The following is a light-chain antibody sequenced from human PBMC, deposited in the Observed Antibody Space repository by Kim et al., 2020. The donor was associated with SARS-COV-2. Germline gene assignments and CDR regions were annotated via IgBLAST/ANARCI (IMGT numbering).Light chain of an antibody. J-gene: IGKJ1*01. CDR3: QQYNNYPWT. CDR2: KAS. CDR1: QSLTSW. V-gene: IGKV1-5*03. Sequence: DIQMTQSPSTLSASVGDRVTITCRASQSLTSWLAWYQQKPGKAPKLLIYKASSLESGVPSRFSGSGSGTEFTLTISSLQSDDFATYYCQQYNNYPWTFGQGTKVDIK.